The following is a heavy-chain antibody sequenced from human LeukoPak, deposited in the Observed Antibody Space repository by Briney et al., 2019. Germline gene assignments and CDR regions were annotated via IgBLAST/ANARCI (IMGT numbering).Heavy chain of an antibody. CDR2: ISYNGGDK. CDR1: GITFSSYG. V-gene: IGHV3-33*01. J-gene: IGHJ4*02. Sequence: GGSLRLSCVASGITFSSYGMHWVRQAPGKGLEWVAVISYNGGDKFYADSVKGRFTISRDNSKNTLYLQMNSLRAEDTAVYYCVRDLDSYFDYWGQGTLVTVSS. CDR3: VRDLDSYFDY.